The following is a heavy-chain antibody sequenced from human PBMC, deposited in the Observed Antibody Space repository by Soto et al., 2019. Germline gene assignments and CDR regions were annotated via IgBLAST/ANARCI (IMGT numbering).Heavy chain of an antibody. CDR2: VSPKSGNT. Sequence: ASVKVSCKASGYNFFDYGVSWVRQAPGQGLEWMGWVSPKSGNTGCARKVQGRVTMTTDISTSTTYMELRGLISDDTGVYYCARGRTVSSIGPLLVWGQGTLVTVSS. CDR3: ARGRTVSSIGPLLV. CDR1: GYNFFDYG. J-gene: IGHJ1*01. V-gene: IGHV1-18*01. D-gene: IGHD1-1*01.